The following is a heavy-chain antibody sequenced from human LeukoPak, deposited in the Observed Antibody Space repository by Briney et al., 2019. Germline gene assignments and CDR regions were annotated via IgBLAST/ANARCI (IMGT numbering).Heavy chain of an antibody. D-gene: IGHD2-8*01. Sequence: SETLSLTCTVSGYFISSGYYWGWIRQPPGKGLEWIGSIYHSGSTYYNPSLKSRVTISVDTSKNQFSLKLSSVTAADTAVYYCAVMGPPFDYWGQGTLVTVSS. CDR1: GYFISSGYY. CDR3: AVMGPPFDY. J-gene: IGHJ4*02. CDR2: IYHSGST. V-gene: IGHV4-38-2*02.